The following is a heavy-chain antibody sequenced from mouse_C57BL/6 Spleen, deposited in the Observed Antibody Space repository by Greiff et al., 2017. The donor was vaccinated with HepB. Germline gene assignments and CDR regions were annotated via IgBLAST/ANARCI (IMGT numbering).Heavy chain of an antibody. J-gene: IGHJ1*03. CDR3: ARQYDGYSHWYFDV. CDR1: GFSLTSYG. V-gene: IGHV2-6-1*01. D-gene: IGHD2-3*01. CDR2: IWSDGST. Sequence: VQLQQSGPGLVAPSQSLSITCTVSGFSLTSYGVHWVRQPPGKGLEWLVVIWSDGSTTYNSALKSRLSISKDNSKSQVFLKMNSLQTDDTAMYYCARQYDGYSHWYFDVWGTGTTVTVSS.